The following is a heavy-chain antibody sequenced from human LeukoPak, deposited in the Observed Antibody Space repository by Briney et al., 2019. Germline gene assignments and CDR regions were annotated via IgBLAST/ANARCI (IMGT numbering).Heavy chain of an antibody. CDR3: AREDSGSYYNFYYFYMDV. J-gene: IGHJ6*03. CDR2: INHSGST. Sequence: SETLSLTCAVYGGSFSGYYWSWIRQPPGKGLEWIGEINHSGSTNYNPSLKSRVTISVDTSKNQFSLKLSSVAAADTAVYYCAREDSGSYYNFYYFYMDVWGKGTTVTISS. V-gene: IGHV4-34*01. CDR1: GGSFSGYY. D-gene: IGHD3-10*01.